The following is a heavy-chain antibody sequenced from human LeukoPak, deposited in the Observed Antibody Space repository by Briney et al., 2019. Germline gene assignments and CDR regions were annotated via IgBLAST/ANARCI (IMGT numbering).Heavy chain of an antibody. J-gene: IGHJ2*01. CDR1: GFTFSSNW. CDR2: INEDGSTT. D-gene: IGHD2-21*02. CDR3: VKSGGYATAIRYFDL. V-gene: IGHV3-74*01. Sequence: GESLRLSCAASGFTFSSNWMHWVRQAPGKGLVWVSRINEDGSTTNYADSVKGRSTIFRDNAKNTLYLQMTSLRAEDTAVYYCVKSGGYATAIRYFDLWGRGTLVTVSS.